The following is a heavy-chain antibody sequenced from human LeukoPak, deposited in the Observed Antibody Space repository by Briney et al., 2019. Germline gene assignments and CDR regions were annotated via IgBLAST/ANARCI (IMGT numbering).Heavy chain of an antibody. CDR2: INPNSGGT. Sequence: GASVKVSCKASGYTFTTYGIGWVRQAPGQGLEWMGWINPNSGGTNYAQKFQGRVTMTRDTSISTAYMELSRLRSDDTAVYYCARAYYYDSSGYFFDYWGQGTLVTVSS. V-gene: IGHV1-2*02. CDR3: ARAYYYDSSGYFFDY. J-gene: IGHJ4*02. CDR1: GYTFTTYG. D-gene: IGHD3-22*01.